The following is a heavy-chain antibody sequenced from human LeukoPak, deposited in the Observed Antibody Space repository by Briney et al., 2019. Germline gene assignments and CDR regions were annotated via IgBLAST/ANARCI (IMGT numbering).Heavy chain of an antibody. CDR1: GGTFSSYA. V-gene: IGHV1-69*04. Sequence: ASVKVSCKASGGTFSSYALSWVRQAPGQGLEWMGRIIPILNIANYAQKFQGRVTITADKSTSTAYMELGSLRSEDTAVYYCARDPPHYYDSSGYTKPDYWGQGTLVTVSS. J-gene: IGHJ4*02. CDR3: ARDPPHYYDSSGYTKPDY. CDR2: IIPILNIA. D-gene: IGHD3-22*01.